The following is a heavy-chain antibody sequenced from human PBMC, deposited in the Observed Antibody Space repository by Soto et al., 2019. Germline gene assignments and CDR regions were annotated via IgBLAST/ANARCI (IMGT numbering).Heavy chain of an antibody. D-gene: IGHD3-3*01. CDR2: IKQDGSEK. J-gene: IGHJ6*02. CDR3: TRVPITIFGVVPSRSYYYYGMDV. V-gene: IGHV3-7*04. CDR1: GFTFSSYW. Sequence: PGGSLSLSCAASGFTFSSYWMSWVRQAPGKGLEWVANIKQDGSEKYYVDSVKGRFTISRDNAKNSLYLQMNSLRAEDTAVYYCTRVPITIFGVVPSRSYYYYGMDVWGQGTTVTVSS.